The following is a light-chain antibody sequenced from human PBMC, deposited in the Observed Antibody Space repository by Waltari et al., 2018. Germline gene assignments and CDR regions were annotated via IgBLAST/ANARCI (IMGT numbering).Light chain of an antibody. CDR2: DNN. V-gene: IGLV1-51*01. CDR1: GSNIGNNF. Sequence: QSVLTQPPSVSAAPGQKVTISCSGTGSNIGNNFVSWYQQLPGTAPKLLIYDNNKRPSGIPDRFSGSKSGTSATLGITGLQTGDEADHYCGTWDTDLSVVFGGGTKLTVL. J-gene: IGLJ2*01. CDR3: GTWDTDLSVV.